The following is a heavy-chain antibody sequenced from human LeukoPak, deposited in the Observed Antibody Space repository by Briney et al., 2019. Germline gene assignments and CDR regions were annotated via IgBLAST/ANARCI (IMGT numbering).Heavy chain of an antibody. CDR1: EFPFSNYG. Sequence: PGGSLRLSCAASEFPFSNYGMNWVRQAPGKGLEWVSSISSSSSYIYYADSVKGRFTISRDNAKNSLYLQMNSLRAEDTAVYYCARGFGLAPYAFDIWGQGTMVTVSS. D-gene: IGHD3-10*01. J-gene: IGHJ3*02. V-gene: IGHV3-21*01. CDR3: ARGFGLAPYAFDI. CDR2: ISSSSSYI.